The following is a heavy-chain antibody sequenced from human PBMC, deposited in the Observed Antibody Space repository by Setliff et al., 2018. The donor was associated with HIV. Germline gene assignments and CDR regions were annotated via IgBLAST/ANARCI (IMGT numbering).Heavy chain of an antibody. V-gene: IGHV4-31*03. CDR1: GGSISSGGYY. D-gene: IGHD2-2*01. J-gene: IGHJ6*03. Sequence: SETLSLTCTVSGGSISSGGYYWSWIRQHPGKGLEWIGYIYYSGSTYYNPSLKSRVTISVDTSKNQFSLKLSSVTAADTAVYYCARVGASGVASSMDYHYYMDVWGKGTSVTVSS. CDR3: ARVGASGVASSMDYHYYMDV. CDR2: IYYSGST.